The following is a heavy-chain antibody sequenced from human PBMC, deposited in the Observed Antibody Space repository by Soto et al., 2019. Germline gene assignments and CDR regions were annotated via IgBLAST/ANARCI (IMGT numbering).Heavy chain of an antibody. J-gene: IGHJ4*02. CDR3: ARGPTGWFGYDY. CDR1: GFTFSSSW. Sequence: DVQLVESGGGLVQPGGSLRLSCAASGFTFSSSWMHWVRQAPGKGLVWVSRINSGASTTNYADSVKGRFTISRDNAKNTLYLHMDSLTADDTAVSYCARGPTGWFGYDYWGQGTRVTVSS. CDR2: INSGASTT. D-gene: IGHD3-10*01. V-gene: IGHV3-74*01.